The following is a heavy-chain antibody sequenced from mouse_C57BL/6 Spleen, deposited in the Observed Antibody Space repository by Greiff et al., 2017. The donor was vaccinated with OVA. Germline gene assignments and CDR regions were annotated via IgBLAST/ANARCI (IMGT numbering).Heavy chain of an antibody. CDR2: IDPSDSYT. V-gene: IGHV1-69*01. CDR3: ARGGDGYPPYAMDY. D-gene: IGHD2-3*01. CDR1: GYTFTSYW. J-gene: IGHJ4*01. Sequence: QVQLKQPGAELVMPGASVKLSCKASGYTFTSYWMHWVKQRPGQGLEWIGEIDPSDSYTNYNQKFKGKSTLTVDKSSSTAYMQLSSLTSEDSAVYYCARGGDGYPPYAMDYWGQGTSVTVSS.